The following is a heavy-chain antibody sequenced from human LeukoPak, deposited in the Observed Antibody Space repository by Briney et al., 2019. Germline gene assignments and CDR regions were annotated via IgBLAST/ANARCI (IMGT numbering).Heavy chain of an antibody. CDR1: GFTFGDYA. J-gene: IGHJ4*02. CDR3: TRVYRAGVLRYFDWLLDAVGYFDY. V-gene: IGHV3-49*03. D-gene: IGHD3-9*01. CDR2: IRSKAYGGTT. Sequence: GGSLRLSCTASGFTFGDYAMSWFRQAPGKGLEWVGFIRSKAYGGTTEYAASVKGRFTISRDDSKSIAYLQMNSLKTEDTAVYYCTRVYRAGVLRYFDWLLDAVGYFDYWGQGTLVTVSS.